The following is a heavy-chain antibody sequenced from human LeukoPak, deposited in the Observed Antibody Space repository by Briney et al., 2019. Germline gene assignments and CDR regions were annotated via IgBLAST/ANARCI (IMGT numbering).Heavy chain of an antibody. CDR1: GFTFSSYS. CDR2: ISSSSDTT. D-gene: IGHD5-24*01. V-gene: IGHV3-48*02. CDR3: ARGQMAGY. Sequence: GGSLRLSCAASGFTFSSYSMNWVRQAPGEGLEWVSYISSSSDTTYYADSLKGRFTISRDNAKNSLYLQMNSLRDEDTAVYYCARGQMAGYWGQGTLVTVSS. J-gene: IGHJ4*02.